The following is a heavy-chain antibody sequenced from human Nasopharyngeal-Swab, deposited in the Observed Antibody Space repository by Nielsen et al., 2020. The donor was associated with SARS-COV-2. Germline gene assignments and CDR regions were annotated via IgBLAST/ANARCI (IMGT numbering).Heavy chain of an antibody. Sequence: GESLKISCAASGFTFSSYGMHWVRQAPGKGLEWVAVISYDGSNKYYADSVKGRFTISRDNSKNTLYLQMNSLRAEDTAVFYCAKDVSVYGIPYYFDYWGQGTLVTVSS. D-gene: IGHD2-8*01. J-gene: IGHJ4*02. CDR3: AKDVSVYGIPYYFDY. V-gene: IGHV3-30*18. CDR2: ISYDGSNK. CDR1: GFTFSSYG.